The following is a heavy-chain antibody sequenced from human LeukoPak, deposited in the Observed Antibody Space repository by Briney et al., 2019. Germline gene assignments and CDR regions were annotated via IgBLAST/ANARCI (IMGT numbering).Heavy chain of an antibody. D-gene: IGHD6-19*01. J-gene: IGHJ4*02. CDR2: INPNSGGT. Sequence: ASVKVSCRASGDTFTGYYMFWLRQAPGQGLEWMGRINPNSGGTNYAQKFQGRVTMTRDTSITTAYMELSSLRSDDTAVYYCARDLPSPGISVADDYWGQGTLVTVSS. V-gene: IGHV1-2*06. CDR1: GDTFTGYY. CDR3: ARDLPSPGISVADDY.